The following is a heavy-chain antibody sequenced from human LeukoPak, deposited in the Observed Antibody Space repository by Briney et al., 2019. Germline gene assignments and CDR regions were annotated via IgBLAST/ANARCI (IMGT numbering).Heavy chain of an antibody. CDR2: INHSGGT. V-gene: IGHV4-34*01. J-gene: IGHJ5*02. CDR3: ARVGKQQLVRYNWFDP. Sequence: SETLSLTCAVYGGSFSGYYWSWIRQPPGKGLEWIGEINHSGGTNYNPSLKSRVTISVDTSKNQFSLKLSSVTAADTAVYYCARVGKQQLVRYNWFDPWGQGTLVTVSS. D-gene: IGHD6-13*01. CDR1: GGSFSGYY.